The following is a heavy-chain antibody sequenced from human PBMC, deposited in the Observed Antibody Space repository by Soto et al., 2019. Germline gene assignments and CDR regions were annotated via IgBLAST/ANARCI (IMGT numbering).Heavy chain of an antibody. J-gene: IGHJ4*02. CDR1: GFTFSNYW. Sequence: GGSLRLCCAASGFTFSNYWMSWVRQAPGKGLEWVAIIKQDGSDKYYVDSVKGRFTISRDNAKNSLYLQMNSLRTEDAAVYYCASNRDYAFDYWARRTLVTVSS. CDR3: ASNRDYAFDY. D-gene: IGHD4-17*01. CDR2: IKQDGSDK. V-gene: IGHV3-7*01.